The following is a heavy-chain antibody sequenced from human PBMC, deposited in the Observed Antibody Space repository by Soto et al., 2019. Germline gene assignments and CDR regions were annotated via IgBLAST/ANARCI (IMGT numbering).Heavy chain of an antibody. V-gene: IGHV3-48*02. J-gene: IGHJ6*02. CDR2: ISSSSSTI. D-gene: IGHD4-4*01. Sequence: QPGGSLRLSCAASGFTFSSYSMNWVRQAPGKGLEWVSYISSSSSTIYYADSVKGRFTISRDNAKNSLYLQMNSLRDEDTAVYYCARDVVDYTFYYYYGMDVWGQGTTVTVSS. CDR1: GFTFSSYS. CDR3: ARDVVDYTFYYYYGMDV.